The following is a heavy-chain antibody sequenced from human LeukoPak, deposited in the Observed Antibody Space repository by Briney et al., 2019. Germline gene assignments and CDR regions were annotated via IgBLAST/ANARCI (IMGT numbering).Heavy chain of an antibody. Sequence: PSETLSLTCTVSGGSISSGDYYWSWIRQPPGKGLEWIGYIYYSGTTYYNPSLESRVTISVDTSKNQFSLKLSSATAADTAVYYCAIVSVRRRFLDYWGQGTLVTVSS. J-gene: IGHJ4*02. CDR1: GGSISSGDYY. CDR2: IYYSGTT. D-gene: IGHD3-16*01. CDR3: AIVSVRRRFLDY. V-gene: IGHV4-30-4*08.